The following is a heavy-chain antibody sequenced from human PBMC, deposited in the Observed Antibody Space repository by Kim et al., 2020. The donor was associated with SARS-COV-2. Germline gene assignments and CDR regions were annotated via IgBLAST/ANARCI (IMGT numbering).Heavy chain of an antibody. J-gene: IGHJ4*02. CDR3: ARDTGGYGGY. V-gene: IGHV1-18*01. CDR2: NT. Sequence: NTTYAQKLEGRVTMTTDTSTSTAYMELRSLRSDDTAVYYCARDTGGYGGYWGQGTLVTVSS. D-gene: IGHD5-12*01.